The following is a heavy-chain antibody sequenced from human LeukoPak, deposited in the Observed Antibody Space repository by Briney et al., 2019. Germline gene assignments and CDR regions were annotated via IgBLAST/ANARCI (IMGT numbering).Heavy chain of an antibody. CDR2: ISGSGGST. V-gene: IGHV3-23*01. D-gene: IGHD2-2*01. Sequence: GGSLRLSCAASGFTFSSYAMSWVRQAPGKGLEWVSAISGSGGSTYYADSVKGRFTTSRDNSKNTLYLQMNSLRAEDTAVYYCAKATAGYCSSTSCYPIDPWGQGTLVTVSS. J-gene: IGHJ5*02. CDR1: GFTFSSYA. CDR3: AKATAGYCSSTSCYPIDP.